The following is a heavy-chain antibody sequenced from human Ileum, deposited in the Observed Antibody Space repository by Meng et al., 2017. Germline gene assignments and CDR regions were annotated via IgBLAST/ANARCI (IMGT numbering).Heavy chain of an antibody. V-gene: IGHV4-4*02. CDR2: ISHSGSA. D-gene: IGHD4-23*01. CDR1: SGSISSNTY. Sequence: QVLLQGPGPGLVRPAGTLSPTCAGSSGSISSNTYWSWVRQPPGKGLEWIGQISHSGSAYYNPSLKSRVTMSVDKSKSQFSLMLTSVTAADTAIYYCARHGGYSQDFWGQGTLVTVSS. J-gene: IGHJ4*02. CDR3: ARHGGYSQDF.